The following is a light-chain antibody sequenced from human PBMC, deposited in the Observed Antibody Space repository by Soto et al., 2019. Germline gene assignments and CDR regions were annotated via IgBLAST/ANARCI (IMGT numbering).Light chain of an antibody. CDR1: QIVNSN. J-gene: IGKJ4*01. Sequence: DIVVTQSPATLSVSPGERHTLSCRASQIVNSNLAWYQQKHGQAPRLLIYDASTRATGIPARFSGSGSGTEFTITISSLQSEDFEVYYCQQYHNSLTFGGGTKVEIK. CDR3: QQYHNSLT. CDR2: DAS. V-gene: IGKV3-15*01.